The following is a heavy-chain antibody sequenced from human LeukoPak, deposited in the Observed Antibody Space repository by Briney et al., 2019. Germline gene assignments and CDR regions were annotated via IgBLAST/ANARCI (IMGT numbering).Heavy chain of an antibody. Sequence: GGSQRLSCAASGFTFDDYAMHWVRQAPGKGLEWVSLISGDGGSTYYADSVKGRFTISRDNSKNSLYLQMNSLRTEDTALYYCAKDRYNEYSSSSGVNWFDPWGQGTLVTVSS. D-gene: IGHD6-6*01. J-gene: IGHJ5*02. CDR1: GFTFDDYA. CDR3: AKDRYNEYSSSSGVNWFDP. CDR2: ISGDGGST. V-gene: IGHV3-43*02.